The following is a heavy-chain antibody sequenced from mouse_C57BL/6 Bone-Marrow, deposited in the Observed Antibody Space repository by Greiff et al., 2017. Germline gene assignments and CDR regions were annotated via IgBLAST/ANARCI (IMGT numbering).Heavy chain of an antibody. CDR2: IDPEDGET. CDR3: TRSLIYYGTNY. CDR1: GFNIKDSY. D-gene: IGHD1-1*01. Sequence: VQLQQSGAELVKPGASVKLSCTASGFNIKDSYIHWVKQRTEQGLEWIGRIDPEDGETKYAPKCQDKATITADTSSNTAYLQLSSLTSDDTAVYYCTRSLIYYGTNYWGQGTTLTVSS. V-gene: IGHV14-2*01. J-gene: IGHJ2*01.